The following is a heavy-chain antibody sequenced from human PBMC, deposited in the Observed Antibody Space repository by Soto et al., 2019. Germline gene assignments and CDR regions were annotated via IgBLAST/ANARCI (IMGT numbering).Heavy chain of an antibody. CDR3: ASPTASGLF. CDR1: GGTFSSYA. J-gene: IGHJ4*02. V-gene: IGHV1-69*13. Sequence: ASVKVSCKASGGTFSSYAFNWVRQAPGQGLEWTGAITPIFGTTDCAQKFKGRVTISADESATTVHMELGRLRYDDTAVYYCASPTASGLFWGQGSLVTVSS. D-gene: IGHD5-18*01. CDR2: ITPIFGTT.